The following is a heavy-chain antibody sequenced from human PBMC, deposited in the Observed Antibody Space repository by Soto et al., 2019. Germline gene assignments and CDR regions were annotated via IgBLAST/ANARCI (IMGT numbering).Heavy chain of an antibody. Sequence: EVQLVESGGGLVQPGGSLRLSCAASGFTFSSYSMNWVRQAPGKGLEWVSYISSSSSTIYYADSVKGRFTISRDNAKNSLYLQMNSLRDEDTAVYYCARGLSLAHVPRASDIWGQGTMVTVSS. CDR3: ARGLSLAHVPRASDI. D-gene: IGHD2-21*01. CDR2: ISSSSSTI. CDR1: GFTFSSYS. V-gene: IGHV3-48*02. J-gene: IGHJ3*02.